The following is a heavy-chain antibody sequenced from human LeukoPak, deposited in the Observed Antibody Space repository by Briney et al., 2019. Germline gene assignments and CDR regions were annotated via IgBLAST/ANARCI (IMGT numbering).Heavy chain of an antibody. CDR1: GGSISSYD. V-gene: IGHV4-59*01. Sequence: SETLSLTCTVPGGSISSYDWSWIRQPPGKGLEWIGYIYYSGNTNYNPSLKSRVTKSVDTSKNQFSLKLSSVTAADTAVYYCARASSWYNFDYWGQGTLVTVSS. J-gene: IGHJ4*02. CDR2: IYYSGNT. CDR3: ARASSWYNFDY. D-gene: IGHD6-13*01.